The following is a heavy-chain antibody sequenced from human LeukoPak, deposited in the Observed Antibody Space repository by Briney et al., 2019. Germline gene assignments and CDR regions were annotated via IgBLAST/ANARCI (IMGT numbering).Heavy chain of an antibody. Sequence: RGALRLSCAASGFTGSGNYISWCREAPGMGLEWVANIKQDGSEKYFVDSVKGRFTISRDNAKNSLYLQMNSLRAEDTAVYYCAREGGAGGYFDYWGQGTLVTVSS. CDR3: AREGGAGGYFDY. J-gene: IGHJ4*02. V-gene: IGHV3-7*03. CDR1: GFTGSGNY. D-gene: IGHD3-16*01. CDR2: IKQDGSEK.